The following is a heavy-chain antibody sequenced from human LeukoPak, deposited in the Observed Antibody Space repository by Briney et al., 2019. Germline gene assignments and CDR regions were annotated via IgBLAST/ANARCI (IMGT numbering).Heavy chain of an antibody. CDR3: ARPRDYSGSYYGY. CDR1: GFTFSSYA. Sequence: GGSLRLSCAASGFTFSSYAMHWVRQAPGKGLEWVAVISYDGSNKYYADSVKGRFTISRDNSKNTLYLQMNSLRAEDTAVYYCARPRDYSGSYYGYWGQGTLVTVPS. CDR2: ISYDGSNK. V-gene: IGHV3-30*04. J-gene: IGHJ4*02. D-gene: IGHD1-26*01.